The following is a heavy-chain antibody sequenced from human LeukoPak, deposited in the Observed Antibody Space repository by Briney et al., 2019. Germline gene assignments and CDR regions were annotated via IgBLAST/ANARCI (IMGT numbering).Heavy chain of an antibody. V-gene: IGHV7-4-1*02. Sequence: ASVKVSCKASGYTFTSYAMNWVRQAPGQGLEWMGWINPNTGNPTYAQGLTGRFVFSLDTSVSTAYLQITSLKADDTAVYYCARAYQRLGELSLPDYWGQGTPVTVSS. D-gene: IGHD3-16*02. CDR1: GYTFTSYA. J-gene: IGHJ4*02. CDR2: INPNTGNP. CDR3: ARAYQRLGELSLPDY.